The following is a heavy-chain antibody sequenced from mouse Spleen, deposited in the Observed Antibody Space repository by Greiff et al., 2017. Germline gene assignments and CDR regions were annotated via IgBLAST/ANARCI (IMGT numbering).Heavy chain of an antibody. V-gene: IGHV1-26*01. CDR2: INPNNGGT. J-gene: IGHJ4*01. Sequence: VQLQQSGPELVKPGASVKISCKASGYTFTDYYMNWVKQSHGKSLEWIGDINPNNGGTSYNQKFKGKATLTVDKSSSTAYMELRSLTSEDSAVYYCARGGYDYWYYAMDYWGQGTSVTVSS. CDR3: ARGGYDYWYYAMDY. CDR1: GYTFTDYY. D-gene: IGHD2-4*01.